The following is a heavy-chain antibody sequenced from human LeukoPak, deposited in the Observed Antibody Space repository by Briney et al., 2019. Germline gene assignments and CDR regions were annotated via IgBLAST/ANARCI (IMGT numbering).Heavy chain of an antibody. CDR1: GGSISSYY. V-gene: IGHV4-59*08. D-gene: IGHD3-22*01. Sequence: SETLSLTCTVSGGSISSYYWSWVRQPPGKGLEWIGYIFYSGSTKYGPSLNSRVTISLDTSKSQFSPKLNSVTAADTAVYYCARQPSGYYDKSGYYPYYFDYWGQGILVTVSS. J-gene: IGHJ4*02. CDR3: ARQPSGYYDKSGYYPYYFDY. CDR2: IFYSGST.